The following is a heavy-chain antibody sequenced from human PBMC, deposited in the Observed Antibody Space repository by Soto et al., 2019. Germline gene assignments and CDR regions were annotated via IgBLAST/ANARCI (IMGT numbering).Heavy chain of an antibody. Sequence: GESLKISCKGFGYSFTSYWIGWVRQMPGKSLEWMGIIYPGDSDTRYSPSFQGQVTISADKSISTAYLQWSSLKASDTAMYYCARPHYYGSGGYYYYYGMDVWGQGTTVTVS. CDR3: ARPHYYGSGGYYYYYGMDV. J-gene: IGHJ6*02. CDR2: IYPGDSDT. CDR1: GYSFTSYW. V-gene: IGHV5-51*01. D-gene: IGHD3-10*01.